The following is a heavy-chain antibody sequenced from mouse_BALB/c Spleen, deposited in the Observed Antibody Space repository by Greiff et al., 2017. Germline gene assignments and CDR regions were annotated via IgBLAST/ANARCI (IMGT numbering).Heavy chain of an antibody. V-gene: IGHV14-3*02. CDR2: IDPANGNT. J-gene: IGHJ3*01. Sequence: VQLQQSGAELMKPGASVKLSCTASGFNIKDTYMHWVKQRPEQGLEWIGRIDPANGNTKYDPKFQGKATITADTSSNTAYLQLSSLTSEDTAVYYCARGDYGSSYSAWFAYWGQGTLVTVSA. D-gene: IGHD1-1*01. CDR3: ARGDYGSSYSAWFAY. CDR1: GFNIKDTY.